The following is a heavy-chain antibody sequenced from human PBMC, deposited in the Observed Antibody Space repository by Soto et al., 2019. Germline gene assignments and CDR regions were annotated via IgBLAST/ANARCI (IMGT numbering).Heavy chain of an antibody. D-gene: IGHD3-16*01. CDR1: GYTFTSYA. CDR2: IDAGKGNT. CDR3: ARDGRLDV. J-gene: IGHJ6*04. V-gene: IGHV1-3*01. Sequence: QVQLVQSGAEVKKPGASVKVSCKASGYTFTSYAVHWVRQAPGQRLEWMGWIDAGKGNTKYPQKFQDRVTITRDTSATTAYRELTTLRSEATAMYYCARDGRLDVWGKGTRSPSPQ.